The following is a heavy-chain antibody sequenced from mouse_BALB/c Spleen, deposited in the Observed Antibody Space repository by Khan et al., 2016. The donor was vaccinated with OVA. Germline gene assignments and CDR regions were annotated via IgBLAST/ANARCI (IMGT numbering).Heavy chain of an antibody. CDR3: ACSVTITTVVATDFDY. CDR1: GYSITSDYA. J-gene: IGHJ2*01. V-gene: IGHV3-2*02. Sequence: EVQLQESGPGLVKPSQSLSLTCTVTGYSITSDYAWNWIRQFPGNKLGLMGYITYSGRTSYNPSLKSRITITRDTSKNQSCLQFNSVTIEDTAPSYCACSVTITTVVATDFDYWGQGTTLTVSS. CDR2: ITYSGRT. D-gene: IGHD1-1*01.